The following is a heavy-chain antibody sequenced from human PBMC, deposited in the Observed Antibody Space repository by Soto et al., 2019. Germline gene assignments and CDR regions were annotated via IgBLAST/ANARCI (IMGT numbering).Heavy chain of an antibody. D-gene: IGHD6-13*01. CDR1: GYTFNSYG. Sequence: GASVKVSCKASGYTFNSYGISWVRQAPGQGLEWLGIINPSGGYTTYAQRFLGRVTITRDTSASTAYMELSSLRSEDTAVYYCARDIASFDYWGQGTLVTVSS. V-gene: IGHV1-46*02. J-gene: IGHJ4*02. CDR2: INPSGGYT. CDR3: ARDIASFDY.